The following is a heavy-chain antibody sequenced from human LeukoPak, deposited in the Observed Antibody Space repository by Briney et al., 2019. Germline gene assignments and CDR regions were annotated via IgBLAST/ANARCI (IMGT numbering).Heavy chain of an antibody. D-gene: IGHD1-26*01. Sequence: GGSLRLSCAASGFTFSNYGMHWVRQAPGKGLEWVAAIWYDGSNKYYGDSVKGRFTISRDNSKNTLYLQMNSLRAEDTAAYYCARRADGSYRFHYWGQGTLVTVSS. V-gene: IGHV3-33*01. CDR2: IWYDGSNK. J-gene: IGHJ4*02. CDR1: GFTFSNYG. CDR3: ARRADGSYRFHY.